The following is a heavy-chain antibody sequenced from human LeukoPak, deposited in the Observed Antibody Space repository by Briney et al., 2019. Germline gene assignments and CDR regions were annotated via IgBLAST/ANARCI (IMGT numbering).Heavy chain of an antibody. V-gene: IGHV3-9*01. CDR2: ISWNSGSI. Sequence: GGSLRLSCAASGFTFSSYEMNWVRQAPGKGLEWVSGISWNSGSIGYADSVKGRFTISRDNAKNSLYLQMNSLRAEDTALYYCAKDPYSSGWYAYFDYWGQGTLVTVSS. CDR1: GFTFSSYE. J-gene: IGHJ4*02. CDR3: AKDPYSSGWYAYFDY. D-gene: IGHD6-19*01.